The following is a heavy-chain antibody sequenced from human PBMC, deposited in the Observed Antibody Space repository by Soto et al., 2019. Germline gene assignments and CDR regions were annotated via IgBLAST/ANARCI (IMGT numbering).Heavy chain of an antibody. D-gene: IGHD1-26*01. Sequence: SETLSLTCTVSGGSISSGDYYWSWIRQPPGKGLEWIGYIYYSGSTYYNPSLKSRVTISVDTSKNQFSLKLSSVTAADTAVYYCARGLGELYYGMDVWGQGTTVTVSS. CDR3: ARGLGELYYGMDV. CDR2: IYYSGST. J-gene: IGHJ6*02. V-gene: IGHV4-30-4*01. CDR1: GGSISSGDYY.